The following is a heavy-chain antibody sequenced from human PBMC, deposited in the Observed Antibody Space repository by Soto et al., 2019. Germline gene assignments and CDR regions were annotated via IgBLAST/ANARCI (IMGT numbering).Heavy chain of an antibody. D-gene: IGHD6-13*01. CDR2: IYHSGST. Sequence: SETLSLTCAVSGGSISSGGYSWSWIRQPPGKGLEWIGYIYHSGSTYYNPSLKSRVTISVDRSKNQFSLKLSSVTAADTAVYYCARGLSSSSNFDYWGQGTLVTVSS. V-gene: IGHV4-30-2*01. J-gene: IGHJ4*02. CDR3: ARGLSSSSNFDY. CDR1: GGSISSGGYS.